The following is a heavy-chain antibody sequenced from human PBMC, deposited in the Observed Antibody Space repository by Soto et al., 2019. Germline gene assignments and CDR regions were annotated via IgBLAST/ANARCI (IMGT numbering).Heavy chain of an antibody. V-gene: IGHV1-18*01. CDR3: ARRWTTGEIDY. Sequence: QVQLVQSGGEVKKPGASVKVSCKASGYIFNSFGISLVRQAPGQWLEWMGWISAYTGNTKYAQNFQGRVTMTTDTSTSTAYMGLRSLRSDDTAVYYCARRWTTGEIDYWGQGTLVTVSS. CDR2: ISAYTGNT. D-gene: IGHD4-17*01. J-gene: IGHJ4*02. CDR1: GYIFNSFG.